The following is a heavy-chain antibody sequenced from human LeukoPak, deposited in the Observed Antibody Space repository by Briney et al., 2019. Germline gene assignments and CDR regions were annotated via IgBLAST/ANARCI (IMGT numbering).Heavy chain of an antibody. CDR1: GYPFTNYE. Sequence: ASVKVSCKTSGYPFTNYEINWVRQAAGQGLEWMGWVHPDTGYADYAQKFQGRVTMTSDTSISTAYMELSSLRSDDTAVYFCARGPRNDPWGQGTLVTVSS. CDR3: ARGPRNDP. V-gene: IGHV1-8*01. J-gene: IGHJ5*02. CDR2: VHPDTGYA. D-gene: IGHD1-14*01.